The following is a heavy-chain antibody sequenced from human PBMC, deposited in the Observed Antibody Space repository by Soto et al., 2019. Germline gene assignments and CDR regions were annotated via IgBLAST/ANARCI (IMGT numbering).Heavy chain of an antibody. J-gene: IGHJ4*02. CDR3: AKTVPGTKY. Sequence: LRLSCAASGFTFSSYAMSWVRQAPGKGLEWVSGISGSGDSIYYADSVKGRFTISRDNSKNTLYLQMNSLGAEDTAVYYCAKTVPGTKYWGQGTLVTVS. CDR1: GFTFSSYA. CDR2: ISGSGDSI. V-gene: IGHV3-23*01. D-gene: IGHD6-19*01.